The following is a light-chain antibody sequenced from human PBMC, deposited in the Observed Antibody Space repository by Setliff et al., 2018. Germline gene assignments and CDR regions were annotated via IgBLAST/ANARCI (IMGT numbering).Light chain of an antibody. J-gene: IGLJ3*02. CDR2: DVS. CDR3: CSYAGSYTWV. V-gene: IGLV2-11*01. CDR1: SSDVGGYNY. Sequence: QSVLTQPASVSGSPGQSITIPCTGTSSDVGGYNYVSWYQQHPGKAPKLMIYDVSKRPSGVPDRFSGSKSGNTASLTISGLQAEDEADYYCCSYAGSYTWVFGGGTKVTVL.